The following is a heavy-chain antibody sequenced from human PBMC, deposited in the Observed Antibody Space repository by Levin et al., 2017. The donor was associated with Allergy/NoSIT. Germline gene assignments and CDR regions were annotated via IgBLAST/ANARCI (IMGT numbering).Heavy chain of an antibody. CDR3: ARLLSGWYWMGWFDP. V-gene: IGHV4-39*01. CDR1: GGSISSSNYY. Sequence: SETLSLTCSVSGGSISSSNYYWTWIRQPPGTGLEWIGTIHSSGSIYYNPSLKTRVTMSVDTSKNQFSLKLTSVTASDTAVYSCARLLSGWYWMGWFDPWGQGTLVTVSS. J-gene: IGHJ5*02. D-gene: IGHD6-19*01. CDR2: IHSSGSI.